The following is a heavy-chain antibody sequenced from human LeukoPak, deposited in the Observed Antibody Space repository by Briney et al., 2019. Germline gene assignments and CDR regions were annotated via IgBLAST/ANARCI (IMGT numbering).Heavy chain of an antibody. CDR1: GDSISSSNCY. D-gene: IGHD5-18*01. V-gene: IGHV4-39*07. Sequence: SETLSLTCTVSGDSISSSNCYWGWIRQPPGKGLEWIGSIYFSGGTYYNASLKSRVTISVDTSKNQFSLKLSSVTAADTAVYYCARRGYSYGFDYWGQGTLVTVSS. CDR3: ARRGYSYGFDY. J-gene: IGHJ4*02. CDR2: IYFSGGT.